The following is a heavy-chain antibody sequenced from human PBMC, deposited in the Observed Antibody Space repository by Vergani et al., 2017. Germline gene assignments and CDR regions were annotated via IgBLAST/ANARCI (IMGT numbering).Heavy chain of an antibody. CDR3: ARRPDTSQPFDY. J-gene: IGHJ4*02. V-gene: IGHV1-46*01. CDR2: INPSGGST. CDR1: GYTFTNYY. D-gene: IGHD2-2*01. Sequence: QVLLVPSGAEVKKPGASVRVSCKTSGYTFTNYYIHWVRQAPGQGLEWLGIINPSGGSTNYEQKFQGRVTITADESTSTAYMEVSSLRSEDTAVYYCARRPDTSQPFDYWGQGTLVTVSS.